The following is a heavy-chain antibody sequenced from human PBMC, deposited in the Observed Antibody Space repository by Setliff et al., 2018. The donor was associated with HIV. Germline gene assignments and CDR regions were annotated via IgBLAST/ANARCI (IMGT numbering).Heavy chain of an antibody. V-gene: IGHV7-4-1*02. CDR3: ALVLGWGYFGGGADV. CDR1: GYTFTTYA. J-gene: IGHJ6*03. Sequence: ASVKVSCKASGYTFTTYAMNWVRQAPGQGLEWMGWINTNTGNPTSAQGFPGRFVFSVDTPVSTAYLQISSLMAEVPAVYSCALVLGWGYFGGGADVWGKGTTVTVS. CDR2: INTNTGNP. D-gene: IGHD1-26*01.